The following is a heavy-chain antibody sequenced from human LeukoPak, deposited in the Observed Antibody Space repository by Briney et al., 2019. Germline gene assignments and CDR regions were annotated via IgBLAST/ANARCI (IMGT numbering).Heavy chain of an antibody. CDR3: ATSGYSDVYYYYGMDV. D-gene: IGHD6-13*01. CDR1: GYTLTELS. V-gene: IGHV1-24*01. CDR2: FDHEDGET. J-gene: IGHJ6*02. Sequence: ASVKVSCKVSGYTLTELSMHWVRQAPGKGVEWVGGFDHEDGETIYAQKFQGRVTMTEDTSTDTAYMELSSLRSEDTAVYYCATSGYSDVYYYYGMDVWGQGTTVTVSS.